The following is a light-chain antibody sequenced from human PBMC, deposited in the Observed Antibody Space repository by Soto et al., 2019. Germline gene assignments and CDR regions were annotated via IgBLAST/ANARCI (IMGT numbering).Light chain of an antibody. V-gene: IGKV1-17*01. CDR2: GVS. J-gene: IGKJ1*01. CDR1: QGIRNE. Sequence: DIQMTQSPSSLSASVGDRFTITCRASQGIRNELGWYQQKPGRAPKRLIYGVSNLQSGVPSRFSGSASGTEFTLTISSLQPEDSATYYCLQHNTYPWTFGQETKV. CDR3: LQHNTYPWT.